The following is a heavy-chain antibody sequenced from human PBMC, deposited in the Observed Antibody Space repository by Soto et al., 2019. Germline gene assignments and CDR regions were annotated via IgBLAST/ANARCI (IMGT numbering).Heavy chain of an antibody. CDR2: ISWNSGSI. J-gene: IGHJ4*02. D-gene: IGHD2-2*01. CDR1: GFTFDDYA. CDR3: ANDIGLPTDYYDY. V-gene: IGHV3-9*01. Sequence: PGGSLRLSCAASGFTFDDYAMHWVRQAPGKGLEWVSGISWNSGSIGYADSVKGRFTISRDNAKNSLYLQMNSLRAEDTALYYCANDIGLPTDYYDYWGQETLLTVSS.